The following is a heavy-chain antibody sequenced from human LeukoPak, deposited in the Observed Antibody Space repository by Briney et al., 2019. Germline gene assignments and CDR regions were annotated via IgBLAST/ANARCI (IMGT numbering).Heavy chain of an antibody. CDR2: ISYDGSNK. CDR1: GFTFSSYG. V-gene: IGHV3-30*18. Sequence: GGSLRLSCAASGFTFSSYGMHWVRQAPGKGLEWVAVISYDGSNKYYADSVKGRFTISRDNSKNTLYLQMNSLRAEDTAVYYCAKDGAYGYSYGPLDIWGQGTMVTVSS. J-gene: IGHJ3*02. D-gene: IGHD5-18*01. CDR3: AKDGAYGYSYGPLDI.